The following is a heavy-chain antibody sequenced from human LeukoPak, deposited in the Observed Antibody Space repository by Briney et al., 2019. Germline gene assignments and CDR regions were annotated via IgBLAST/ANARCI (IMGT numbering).Heavy chain of an antibody. D-gene: IGHD3-10*01. CDR1: GGTSSSYA. J-gene: IGHJ6*02. CDR3: ARGVSDYYGSGPKAYYYYGMDV. CDR2: IIPIFGTA. Sequence: GSSVKVSCKASGGTSSSYAISWVRQAPGQGLEWMGGIIPIFGTANYAQKFQGRVTITADESTSTAYMELSSLRSEDTAVYYCARGVSDYYGSGPKAYYYYGMDVWGQGTTVTVSS. V-gene: IGHV1-69*01.